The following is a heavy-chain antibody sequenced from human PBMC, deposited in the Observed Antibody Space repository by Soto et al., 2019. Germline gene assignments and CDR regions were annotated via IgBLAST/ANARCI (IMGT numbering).Heavy chain of an antibody. V-gene: IGHV4-61*01. Sequence: SETLSLTCTVSGGSVSSGSYYWSWIRQPPGKGLEWIGYIYYSGSTNYNPSLKSRVTISVDTSKNQFSLKLSSVTAADTAVYYCARHHSTGWELPHAFDIWGQGTMVTVSS. CDR2: IYYSGST. D-gene: IGHD1-26*01. CDR3: ARHHSTGWELPHAFDI. J-gene: IGHJ3*02. CDR1: GGSVSSGSYY.